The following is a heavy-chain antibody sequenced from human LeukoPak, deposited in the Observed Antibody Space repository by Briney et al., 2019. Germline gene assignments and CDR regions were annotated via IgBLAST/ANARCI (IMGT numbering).Heavy chain of an antibody. V-gene: IGHV3-30*18. Sequence: GGSLRLSCAASGFNFQSYGIHWVRQVPGKGLEWVAVISHDGYDKSYVGNVKGRFTISRDNSKNTLYLQMNSLRAEDTAVYYCAKDLERHIVVVTASAVDYWGQGTLVTVSS. CDR3: AKDLERHIVVVTASAVDY. CDR2: ISHDGYDK. J-gene: IGHJ4*02. CDR1: GFNFQSYG. D-gene: IGHD2-21*02.